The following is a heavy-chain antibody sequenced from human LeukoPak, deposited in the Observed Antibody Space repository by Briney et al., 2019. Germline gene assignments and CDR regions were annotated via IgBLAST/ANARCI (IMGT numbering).Heavy chain of an antibody. V-gene: IGHV4-39*01. CDR2: IYYSGST. CDR3: ARRFGSGYHFQH. Sequence: PSETLSLTCTVSGGSISSSSYYWGWIRQPPGKGLEWIGSIYYSGSTYYDPSLKSRVTISVDTSKNQFSLKLSSVTAADTAVYYCARRFGSGYHFQHWGQGTLVTVSS. D-gene: IGHD3-22*01. J-gene: IGHJ1*01. CDR1: GGSISSSSYY.